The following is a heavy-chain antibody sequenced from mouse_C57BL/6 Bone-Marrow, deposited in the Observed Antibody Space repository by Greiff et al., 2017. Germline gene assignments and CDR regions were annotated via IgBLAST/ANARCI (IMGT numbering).Heavy chain of an antibody. J-gene: IGHJ3*01. V-gene: IGHV1-64*01. CDR2: IHPNSGST. CDR3: ARGYYGSRTGFAY. D-gene: IGHD1-1*01. Sequence: QVQLQPPGAELVKPGASVKLSCKASGYTFTSYWMHWVKQRPGQGLEWIGMIHPNSGSTNYNEKFKSKATLTVDKSSSTAYMQLSSLTSEDSAVYYCARGYYGSRTGFAYWGQGTLVTVSA. CDR1: GYTFTSYW.